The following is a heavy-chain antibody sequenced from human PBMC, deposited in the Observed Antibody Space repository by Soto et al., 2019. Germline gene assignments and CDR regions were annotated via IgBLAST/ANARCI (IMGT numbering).Heavy chain of an antibody. D-gene: IGHD5-18*01. J-gene: IGHJ4*02. CDR2: ISRSGAST. CDR1: GFTASSCA. V-gene: IGHV3-23*01. Sequence: GGSLRLSCAASGFTASSCAMSWVRQAPGKGLEWVSGISRSGASTFYVDSVKGRFTISRDNSKNTLYLQMNSLRAEDTAVYYCARALGYSYGQYYFDYWGQGALVTVSS. CDR3: ARALGYSYGQYYFDY.